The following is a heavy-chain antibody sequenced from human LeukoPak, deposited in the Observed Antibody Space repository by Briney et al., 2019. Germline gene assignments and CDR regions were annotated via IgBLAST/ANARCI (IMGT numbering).Heavy chain of an antibody. V-gene: IGHV1-46*01. CDR3: ARTRVVPAAMFTSGAFDI. J-gene: IGHJ3*02. D-gene: IGHD2-2*01. Sequence: AASVKVSCKASGYTFTSYYMHWVRQAPGQGLEWMGIINPSGGSTSYAQKFQGRVTITADKSTSTAYMELSSLRSEDTAAYYCARTRVVPAAMFTSGAFDIWGQGTMVTVSS. CDR2: INPSGGST. CDR1: GYTFTSYY.